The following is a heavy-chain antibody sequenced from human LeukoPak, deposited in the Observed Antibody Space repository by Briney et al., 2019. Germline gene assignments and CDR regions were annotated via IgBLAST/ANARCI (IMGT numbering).Heavy chain of an antibody. Sequence: PGGSLRLSCAASGFTFSNAWMSWVRQAPGKGLEWVGRIKSKTDGGTTDYAAPVKGRFTISRDDSKNTLYLQVNSLKTEDTAVYYCTPFPLWGSYLVDYWGQGTLVTVSS. CDR1: GFTFSNAW. CDR2: IKSKTDGGTT. J-gene: IGHJ4*02. D-gene: IGHD3-16*01. V-gene: IGHV3-15*01. CDR3: TPFPLWGSYLVDY.